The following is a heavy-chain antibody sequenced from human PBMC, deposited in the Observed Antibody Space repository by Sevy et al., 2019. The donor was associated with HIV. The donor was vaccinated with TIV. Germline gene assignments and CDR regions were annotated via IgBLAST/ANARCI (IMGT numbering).Heavy chain of an antibody. Sequence: GGSLRLSCTASGFTFSSFGIHWVRQAPGKGLEWVALMWYDGNNKYYADSVKGRFTISRDSSKNTLYLQMNNLRAEDTAVYYCARGPSLIVAGAAGYLDYWCQGTLVTVSS. V-gene: IGHV3-33*01. CDR2: MWYDGNNK. CDR3: ARGPSLIVAGAAGYLDY. J-gene: IGHJ4*02. D-gene: IGHD2-21*01. CDR1: GFTFSSFG.